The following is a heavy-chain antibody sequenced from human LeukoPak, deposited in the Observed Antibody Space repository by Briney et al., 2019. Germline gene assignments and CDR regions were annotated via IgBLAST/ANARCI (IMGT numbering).Heavy chain of an antibody. CDR2: IYSGGST. CDR1: GFTVSSNY. V-gene: IGHV3-66*01. CDR3: ARVSNSGSYGDY. J-gene: IGHJ4*02. Sequence: GGSLRLSCAASGFTVSSNYMSWVRQAPGKGLEWVSVIYSGGSTYYADSVKGRFTISRDNSKNTLYLQMNSLRAEDTAVYYCARVSNSGSYGDYWGQGTLVTVSS. D-gene: IGHD1-26*01.